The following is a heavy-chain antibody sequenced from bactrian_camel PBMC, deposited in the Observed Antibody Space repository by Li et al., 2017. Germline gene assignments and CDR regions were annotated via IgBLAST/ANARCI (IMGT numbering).Heavy chain of an antibody. V-gene: IGHV3S6*01. CDR3: SSGVREVDPLAAQWVDDVGPFACC. CDR2: IDFEGKVR. J-gene: IGHJ4*01. CDR1: GWIWPRYC. Sequence: VQLVESGGGSVQAGGSLRLSCAASGWIWPRYCMGFFRQAPGKEREGVASIDFEGKVRYQDSVKGRFTISKGNAENTLWLQMNSLKPEDTAMYYCSSGVREVDPLAAQWVDDVGPFACCWGQGTQVTVS. D-gene: IGHD5*01.